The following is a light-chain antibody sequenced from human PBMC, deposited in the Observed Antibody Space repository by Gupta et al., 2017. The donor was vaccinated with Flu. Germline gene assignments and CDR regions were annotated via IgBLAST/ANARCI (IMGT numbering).Light chain of an antibody. J-gene: IGKJ1*01. CDR1: RYVGIY. CDR3: QQSKHWPWT. CDR2: LAS. V-gene: IGKV3-15*01. Sequence: PPALSVSPGDRVTLSCRASRYVGIYLAWYQQKPGQAPRLLIYLASTRATGIPARFSGSASDPXFSLTIXTLQSEDYAVYFCQQSKHWPWTFGXGTRVEMK.